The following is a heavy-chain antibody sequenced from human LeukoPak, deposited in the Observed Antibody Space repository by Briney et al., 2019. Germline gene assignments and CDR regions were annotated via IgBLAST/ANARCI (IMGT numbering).Heavy chain of an antibody. CDR2: ISYDGGSK. CDR1: GFTFRNYD. CDR3: AKDEIPIIAVPGTGPLAFDS. Sequence: PGGSLRLSCAASGFTFRNYDMHWVRQAPGKGLEWVALISYDGGSKYYADSVKGRLTISRDNSENTLYLQMDSLRAEDTAVYYCAKDEIPIIAVPGTGPLAFDSWGQGTMVTVSS. J-gene: IGHJ3*02. D-gene: IGHD6-19*01. V-gene: IGHV3-30*02.